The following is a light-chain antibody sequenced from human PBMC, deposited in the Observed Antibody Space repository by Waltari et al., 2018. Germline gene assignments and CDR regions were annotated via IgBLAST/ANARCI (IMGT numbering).Light chain of an antibody. CDR2: EAS. J-gene: IGKJ2*01. CDR1: QDISNF. Sequence: DIQMTQSPSSLSASVGDRVTITCQASQDISNFLNWYQQKPGKAPKFLIFEASRLQAEVPSRFSASGSVTHFTFTINSLQPEDIGTYFCQQSASVPNTFGQGTKLEIK. CDR3: QQSASVPNT. V-gene: IGKV1-33*01.